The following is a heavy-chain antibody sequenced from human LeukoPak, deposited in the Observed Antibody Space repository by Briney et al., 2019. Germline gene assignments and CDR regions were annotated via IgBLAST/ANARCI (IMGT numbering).Heavy chain of an antibody. Sequence: GGSLRLSCAASGFTFSSYDMHWVRQATGKGLEWVSAIGTAGDTYYPGSVKGRFTISRENAKNSLYLQTNSLRAGDTAVYYCARASAGAAVDYWGQGTLVTVSS. CDR2: IGTAGDT. CDR1: GFTFSSYD. J-gene: IGHJ4*02. D-gene: IGHD6-13*01. CDR3: ARASAGAAVDY. V-gene: IGHV3-13*01.